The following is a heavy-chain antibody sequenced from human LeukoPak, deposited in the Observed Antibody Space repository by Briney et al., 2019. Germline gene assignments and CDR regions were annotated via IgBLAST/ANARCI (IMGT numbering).Heavy chain of an antibody. D-gene: IGHD3-10*01. Sequence: SETLSLTCTVSGGSISSYYWSWIRQPPGKGLEWIGSIYYSGSTYYNPSLKSRVTISVDTSKNQFSLKLSSVTAADTAVYYCAREYRAAFDIWGQGTMVTVSS. J-gene: IGHJ3*02. CDR1: GGSISSYY. CDR3: AREYRAAFDI. CDR2: IYYSGST. V-gene: IGHV4-59*12.